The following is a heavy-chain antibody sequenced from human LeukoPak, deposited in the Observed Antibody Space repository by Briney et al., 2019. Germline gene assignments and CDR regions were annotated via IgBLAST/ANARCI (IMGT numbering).Heavy chain of an antibody. J-gene: IGHJ3*02. CDR1: GYSFTNYW. V-gene: IGHV5-51*01. D-gene: IGHD2-15*01. CDR3: AGTEEGGSWYDAFDI. CDR2: IYPGDSDT. Sequence: GESLKISCKGSGYSFTNYWIGWVRQMPGKGLEWMGIIYPGDSDTRYSPSFQGQVTISADKSISTAYLQWSSLKASDTAMYYCAGTEEGGSWYDAFDIWGQGTMVTVSS.